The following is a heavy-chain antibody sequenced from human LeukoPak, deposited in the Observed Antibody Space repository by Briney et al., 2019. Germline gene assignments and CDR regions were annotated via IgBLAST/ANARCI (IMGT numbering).Heavy chain of an antibody. CDR1: GXSISSYY. CDR2: IYYSGST. Sequence: SETLSLTCTVSGXSISSYYWSWIRQSPGKGLEWIGYIYYSGSTNYNPSLKSRVTISVDTSKNQFSLKLSSVTTADTAVYYCARLHRGEEAFDIWGQGTMVTVSS. V-gene: IGHV4-59*01. CDR3: ARLHRGEEAFDI. J-gene: IGHJ3*02.